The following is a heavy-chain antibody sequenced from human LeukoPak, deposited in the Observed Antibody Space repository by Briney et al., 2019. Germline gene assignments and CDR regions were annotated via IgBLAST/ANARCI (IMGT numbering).Heavy chain of an antibody. CDR1: GFTFSSYA. J-gene: IGHJ2*01. CDR2: ISYAGNNE. Sequence: GRSLRLSCAASGFTFSSYAMHWVRQAPCKGLEWVAVISYAGNNEYYADSVKGRFTISRDNSKNTLYLQMNSLRPEDTAVYYCARGPVIAAAYWYFDLWGRGTLVTVSS. CDR3: ARGPVIAAAYWYFDL. D-gene: IGHD6-13*01. V-gene: IGHV3-30-3*01.